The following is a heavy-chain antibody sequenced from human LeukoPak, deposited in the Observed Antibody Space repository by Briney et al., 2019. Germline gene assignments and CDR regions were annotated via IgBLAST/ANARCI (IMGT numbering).Heavy chain of an antibody. CDR1: GYTFTSYY. D-gene: IGHD3-9*01. V-gene: IGHV1-2*02. CDR2: INPNSGGT. Sequence: GASVKVSCKASGYTFTSYYMHWVRQAPGQGLEWMGWINPNSGGTNYAQKFQGRVTMTRDTSISTAYMELSRLRSDDTAVYYCARVAGRSFGFDYWGQGTLVTVSS. CDR3: ARVAGRSFGFDY. J-gene: IGHJ4*02.